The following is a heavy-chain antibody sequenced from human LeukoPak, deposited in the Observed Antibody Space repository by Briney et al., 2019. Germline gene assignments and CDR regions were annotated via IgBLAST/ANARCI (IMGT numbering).Heavy chain of an antibody. V-gene: IGHV4-59*08. CDR2: IYYSGST. Sequence: SETLSLTCTVSGGSISSYYWSWIRQPPGKGLEWIGYIYYSGSTNYNPSLKSRVTISVDTSKNQFSLKLSSVTAADTAVYYCARHRGIAARPDPYYFDYWGQGTTVTVSS. CDR1: GGSISSYY. J-gene: IGHJ4*03. CDR3: ARHRGIAARPDPYYFDY. D-gene: IGHD6-6*01.